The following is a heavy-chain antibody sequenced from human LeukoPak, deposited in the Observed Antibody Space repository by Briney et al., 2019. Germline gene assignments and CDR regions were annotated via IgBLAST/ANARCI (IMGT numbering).Heavy chain of an antibody. CDR1: GFTFSSYW. V-gene: IGHV3-74*01. D-gene: IGHD3-9*01. J-gene: IGHJ4*02. Sequence: GGSLRLSCAASGFTFSSYWMHWVRQAPGKGLVWVSRINSDGSSTSYADSVKGRFIISRDNAQNTLYLQMNSLRAEDTAVYYCARGRALYDILTLGYWGQGTLVTVSS. CDR3: ARGRALYDILTLGY. CDR2: INSDGSST.